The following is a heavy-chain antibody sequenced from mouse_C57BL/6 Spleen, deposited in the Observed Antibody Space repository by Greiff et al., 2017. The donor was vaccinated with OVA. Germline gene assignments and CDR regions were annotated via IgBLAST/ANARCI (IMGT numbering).Heavy chain of an antibody. CDR1: GYTFTDYN. D-gene: IGHD2-3*01. CDR2: INPNNGGT. Sequence: EVQLQQSGPELVKPGASVKMSCKASGYTFTDYNMHWVKQSHGKSLEWIGYINPNNGGTSYNQKFKGKATLTVDKSSSTAYMQLSSLTSEDSGVYYCARSDDGYPFAYWGQGTLVTVSA. V-gene: IGHV1-22*01. CDR3: ARSDDGYPFAY. J-gene: IGHJ3*01.